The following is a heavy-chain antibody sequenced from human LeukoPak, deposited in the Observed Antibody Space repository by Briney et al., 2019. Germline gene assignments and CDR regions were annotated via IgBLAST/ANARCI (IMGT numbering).Heavy chain of an antibody. CDR3: ARDQYGHVWGSYRPYFDY. D-gene: IGHD3-16*02. J-gene: IGHJ4*02. Sequence: ASVKVSCTASGYTFSSYGISWVRQAPGQGLEWMGSISPYTGNTKYAERLQGRVIMTTDTSTRTAYMELRSLKSDDTAVFYCARDQYGHVWGSYRPYFDYWGQGALVSVSS. CDR2: ISPYTGNT. V-gene: IGHV1-18*04. CDR1: GYTFSSYG.